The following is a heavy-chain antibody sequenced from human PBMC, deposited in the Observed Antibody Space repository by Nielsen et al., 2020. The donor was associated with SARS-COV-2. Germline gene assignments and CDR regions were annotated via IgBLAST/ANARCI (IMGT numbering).Heavy chain of an antibody. CDR2: IYSGGST. D-gene: IGHD3-3*01. CDR1: GFTVSSNY. Sequence: GESLKISCAASGFTVSSNYMSWVRQAPGKGLEWVSVIYSGGSTYYADSVKGRFTISRDNSKNTLYLQMNSLRAEDTAVYYCASRYYVFWSGYPLGENAFDIWSQETMVTVSS. V-gene: IGHV3-66*01. CDR3: ASRYYVFWSGYPLGENAFDI. J-gene: IGHJ3*02.